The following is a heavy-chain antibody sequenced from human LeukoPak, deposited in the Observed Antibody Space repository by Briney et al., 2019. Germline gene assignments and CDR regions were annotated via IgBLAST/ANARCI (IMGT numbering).Heavy chain of an antibody. Sequence: GGSLRLSCAASGFTFSSYSMNWVGQAPGKGLEWVSYISSSSSTINYADSVKGRFTISRDNAKNSLYLQMNSLRAEDTAVYYCATEGLSNWFDPWGQGTLVTVSS. CDR3: ATEGLSNWFDP. CDR2: ISSSSSTI. CDR1: GFTFSSYS. V-gene: IGHV3-48*01. J-gene: IGHJ5*02. D-gene: IGHD4/OR15-4a*01.